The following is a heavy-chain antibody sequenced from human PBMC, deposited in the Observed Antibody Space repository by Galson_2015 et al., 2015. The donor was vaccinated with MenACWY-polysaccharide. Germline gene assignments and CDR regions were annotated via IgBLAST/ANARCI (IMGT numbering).Heavy chain of an antibody. J-gene: IGHJ4*02. CDR3: ARTHSSGWYAVDY. CDR1: GDSLSSYY. Sequence: ETLSLTCTVSGDSLSSYYWSWTRQPPGKGLEWIGYIYYTETTNYNPSLKSRVTISVDTSKNQFSLKLNSVTAADTAVYYCARTHSSGWYAVDYWGQGTLVTVSS. V-gene: IGHV4-59*01. D-gene: IGHD6-19*01. CDR2: IYYTETT.